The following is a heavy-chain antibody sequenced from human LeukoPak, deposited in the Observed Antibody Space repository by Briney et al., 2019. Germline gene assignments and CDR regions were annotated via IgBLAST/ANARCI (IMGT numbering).Heavy chain of an antibody. J-gene: IGHJ5*02. Sequence: GSLRLSCAASGFTFSSYAMHWVRQAPGKGLEWIGEINHSGSTNYNPSLKSRVSISVDTSKNQFSLKLSSVTAADTAVYYCARPGSISGFDPWGQGTLVTVSS. V-gene: IGHV4-34*01. CDR1: GFTFSSYA. CDR2: INHSGST. D-gene: IGHD3-3*02. CDR3: ARPGSISGFDP.